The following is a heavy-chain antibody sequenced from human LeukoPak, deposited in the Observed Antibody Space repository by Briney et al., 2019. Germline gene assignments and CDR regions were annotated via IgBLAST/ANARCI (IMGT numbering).Heavy chain of an antibody. J-gene: IGHJ3*02. CDR1: GLSLTTSGVG. CDR3: AGTTISGLLGDAFDI. V-gene: IGHV2-5*02. D-gene: IGHD3/OR15-3a*01. Sequence: ESGPTLVKPTQTLTLTCTLSGLSLTTSGVGVGWIRQPPGKALEWLAIMYWDDDERYSPSLKNRLTLTQDPSKTQVVLRMTNMDPADTGTYYCAGTTISGLLGDAFDIWGQGTMVTVFS. CDR2: MYWDDDE.